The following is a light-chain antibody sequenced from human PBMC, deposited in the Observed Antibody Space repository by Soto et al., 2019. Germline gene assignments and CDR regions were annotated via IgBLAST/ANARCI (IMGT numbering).Light chain of an antibody. CDR3: QQYGSSGT. Sequence: EIVFTQSPSSLSLSPGERATLSCRASQSVDSYLVWYQQKPGQAPRLLIYGASNRATGIPDRFSGSGSGTDFTLTISRLEPEDFAVYYCQQYGSSGTFGQGTKVDIK. V-gene: IGKV3-20*01. J-gene: IGKJ1*01. CDR2: GAS. CDR1: QSVDSY.